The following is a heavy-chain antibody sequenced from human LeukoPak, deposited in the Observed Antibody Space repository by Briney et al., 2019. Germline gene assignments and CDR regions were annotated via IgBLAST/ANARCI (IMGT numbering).Heavy chain of an antibody. CDR1: GFTFSSYS. J-gene: IGHJ4*02. Sequence: PGGSLRLSCAASGFTFSSYSMNWVRQTPGKGLEWVSSISSSSSYIYYADSVKGRFTISRDNAKNSLYLQMNSLRAEDTAVYYCARDYGSGWSNTRDYWGQGTLVTVSS. CDR3: ARDYGSGWSNTRDY. D-gene: IGHD6-19*01. CDR2: ISSSSSYI. V-gene: IGHV3-21*01.